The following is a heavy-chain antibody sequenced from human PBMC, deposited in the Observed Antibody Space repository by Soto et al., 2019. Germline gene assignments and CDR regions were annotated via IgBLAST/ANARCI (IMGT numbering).Heavy chain of an antibody. J-gene: IGHJ3*02. CDR2: LWYDGINK. V-gene: IGHV3-33*01. CDR1: GFTFSSYG. Sequence: GGSLRLSCAASGFTFSSYGMHWVRQAPGKGLEWVAVLWYDGINKYYADSVKGRFTISRDNSKNTLYLQMNSLRAEYTAVYYCARSQSSSSTGAFDIWGQGTMVTVSS. D-gene: IGHD6-6*01. CDR3: ARSQSSSSTGAFDI.